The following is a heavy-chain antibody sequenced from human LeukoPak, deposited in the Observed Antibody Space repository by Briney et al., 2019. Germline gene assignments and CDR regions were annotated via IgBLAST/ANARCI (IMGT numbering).Heavy chain of an antibody. D-gene: IGHD3-22*01. Sequence: GESLEISCKGSGYSFTSYWIGWVRQMPGKGLEWMGIIYPGDSDTRYSPSFQGQVTISADKSISTAYLQWSSLKASDTAMYYCAKTRDYYDSSGYYYDAFDIWGQGTMVTVSS. CDR3: AKTRDYYDSSGYYYDAFDI. CDR1: GYSFTSYW. CDR2: IYPGDSDT. V-gene: IGHV5-51*01. J-gene: IGHJ3*02.